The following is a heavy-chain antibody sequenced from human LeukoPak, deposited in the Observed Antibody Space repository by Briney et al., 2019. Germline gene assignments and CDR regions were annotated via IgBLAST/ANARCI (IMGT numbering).Heavy chain of an antibody. CDR2: ISGSSSFI. CDR3: ARDKRYFDWLLFPPTY. D-gene: IGHD3-9*01. Sequence: GGSLRLSCEASGFTFSSYSMNWVRQAPGKGLEWVSCISGSSSFIYYADSLKGRFTVSRDNSKNTLYLQMNSLRAEDTAVYYCARDKRYFDWLLFPPTYWGQGTLVTVSS. V-gene: IGHV3-21*01. CDR1: GFTFSSYS. J-gene: IGHJ4*02.